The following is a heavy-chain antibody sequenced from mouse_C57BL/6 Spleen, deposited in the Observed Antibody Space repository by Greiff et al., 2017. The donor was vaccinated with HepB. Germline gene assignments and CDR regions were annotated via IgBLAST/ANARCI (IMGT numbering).Heavy chain of an antibody. V-gene: IGHV1-61*01. J-gene: IGHJ3*01. CDR2: IYPSDSET. CDR3: ARLGGSSPFAY. Sequence: VQLQQPGAELVRPGSSVKLSCKASGYTFTSYWMDWVKQRPGQGLEWIGNIYPSDSETHYNQKFKDKATLTVDKSSSTAYMQLSSRTSEDSAVYYCARLGGSSPFAYWGQGTLVTVSA. CDR1: GYTFTSYW. D-gene: IGHD1-1*01.